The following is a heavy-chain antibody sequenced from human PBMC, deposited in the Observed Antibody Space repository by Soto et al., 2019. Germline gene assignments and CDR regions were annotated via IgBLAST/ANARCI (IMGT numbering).Heavy chain of an antibody. D-gene: IGHD6-13*01. CDR1: IGSISSYY. CDR3: ARDLGVASADPYGMDV. J-gene: IGHJ6*02. V-gene: IGHV4-59*01. Sequence: SEPLSLTCTVSIGSISSYYWSWIRQPPVKGLEWIGYIYYRGGTNYNPSLKSRVTISVDTSKNQFSLKLNSVTAADTAVYYCARDLGVASADPYGMDVWGQGTTVTVSS. CDR2: IYYRGGT.